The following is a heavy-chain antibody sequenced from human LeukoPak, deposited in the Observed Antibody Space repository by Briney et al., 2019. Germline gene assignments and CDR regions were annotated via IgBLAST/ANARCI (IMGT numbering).Heavy chain of an antibody. J-gene: IGHJ4*02. V-gene: IGHV3-7*01. Sequence: GALRLSCAASGFTFSNDWMSCVRQAPGKGLEWVANIKKDGSDKSYVDSVKGRFTISRDNAKKLLYLQMNSLRVEDTAVYYCARGVNWGQGTLVTVSS. CDR3: ARGVN. CDR1: GFTFSNDW. CDR2: IKKDGSDK.